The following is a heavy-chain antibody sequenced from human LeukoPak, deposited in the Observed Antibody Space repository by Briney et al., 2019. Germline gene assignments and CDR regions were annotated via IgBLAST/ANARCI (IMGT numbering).Heavy chain of an antibody. J-gene: IGHJ5*02. CDR1: GFTFDDYA. V-gene: IGHV3-9*01. D-gene: IGHD5-18*01. Sequence: SGRSLRLSCAASGFTFDDYAMHWVRQAPGKGLEWVSGISWNSGSIGYADSVKGRFTISRDNAKNSLYLQMNSLRAEDTALYYCAKSSGYSYGFFSTWGQGTLVTVSS. CDR3: AKSSGYSYGFFST. CDR2: ISWNSGSI.